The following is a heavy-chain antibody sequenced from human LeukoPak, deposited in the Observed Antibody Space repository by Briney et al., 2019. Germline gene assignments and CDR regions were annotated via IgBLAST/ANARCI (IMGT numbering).Heavy chain of an antibody. J-gene: IGHJ4*02. CDR1: GGSISSYY. CDR2: IYYSGST. CDR3: AKGGLAHYYGSGSHDY. Sequence: NPSETLSLTCTVSGGSISSYYWSWIRQPPGKGLEWIGYIYYSGSTNYNPSLKSRVTIPVDASKNQLSLELSSVTAADTAVYYCAKGGLAHYYGSGSHDYWGQGTLVTVSS. D-gene: IGHD3-10*01. V-gene: IGHV4-59*12.